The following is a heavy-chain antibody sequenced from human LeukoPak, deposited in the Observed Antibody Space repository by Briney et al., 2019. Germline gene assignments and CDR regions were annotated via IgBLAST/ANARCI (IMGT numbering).Heavy chain of an antibody. CDR3: ARNYGGYSH. CDR1: GFTFSSYW. V-gene: IGHV3-7*02. CDR2: IQQDGSEQ. Sequence: GGSLRLSCAASGFTFSSYWMSWVRQAPGKGLEWVANIQQDGSEQYYVDSVKGRFTISRDNAKNSLYLQMNSLRAENTALYYCARNYGGYSHWGQGTLVTVSS. J-gene: IGHJ4*02. D-gene: IGHD4-23*01.